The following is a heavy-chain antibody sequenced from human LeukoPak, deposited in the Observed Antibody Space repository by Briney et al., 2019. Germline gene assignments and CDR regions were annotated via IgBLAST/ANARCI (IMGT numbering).Heavy chain of an antibody. CDR2: IWYDGSNK. CDR3: ANLGHCSSTSCLRGDAFDI. D-gene: IGHD2-2*01. CDR1: GFTFSSYG. V-gene: IGHV3-33*06. Sequence: GRSLRLSCAASGFTFSSYGMHWVRQAPGKGLEWVAVIWYDGSNKYYADSVKGRFTISRDNSKNTLYLQMNSLRAEDTAVYYCANLGHCSSTSCLRGDAFDIWGQGTMVTVSS. J-gene: IGHJ3*02.